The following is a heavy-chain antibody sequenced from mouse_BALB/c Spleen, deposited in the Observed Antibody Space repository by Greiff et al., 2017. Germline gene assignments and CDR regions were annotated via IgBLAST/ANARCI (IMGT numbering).Heavy chain of an antibody. J-gene: IGHJ3*01. D-gene: IGHD2-2*01. CDR3: ASPSYGSAWFAY. V-gene: IGHV2-4-1*01. CDR2: IWSGGST. CDR1: GFSLTSYG. Sequence: SGPGLVQPSQSLSITCPVSGFSLTSYGVHWVRQSPGKGLEWLGVIWSGGSTDYNAAFISRLSISKDNSKSQVFFKMNSLQADDTAIYYCASPSYGSAWFAYWGQGTLVTVSA.